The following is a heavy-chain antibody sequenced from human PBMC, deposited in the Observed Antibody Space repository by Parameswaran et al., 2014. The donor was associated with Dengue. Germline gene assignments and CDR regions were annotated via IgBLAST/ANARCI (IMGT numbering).Heavy chain of an antibody. J-gene: IGHJ6*04. Sequence: VRQAPGKGLVWASRIDSDGSTTNYADSVKGRFTISRDNAKNTLYLQMSSLRAEDTAVYYCATVAELVDVWGKGTTVTVSS. V-gene: IGHV3-74*01. D-gene: IGHD3-10*01. CDR3: ATVAELVDV. CDR2: IDSDGSTT.